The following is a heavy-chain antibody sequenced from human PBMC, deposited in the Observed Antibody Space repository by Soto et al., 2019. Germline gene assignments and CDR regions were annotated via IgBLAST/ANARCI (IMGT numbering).Heavy chain of an antibody. Sequence: SGPTLVNPTQTLTLTCTFSGFSLTTSGEAVGWIRQPPGKALEWLALIYWDDDKRSSPSLKSRLTITKDTSKNQVVLTMTNMDPVDTATYYCAHIPGSGQLLYSYYYYLDVWGKGTTVTVSS. D-gene: IGHD3-10*01. V-gene: IGHV2-5*02. CDR2: IYWDDDK. CDR1: GFSLTTSGEA. J-gene: IGHJ6*03. CDR3: AHIPGSGQLLYSYYYYLDV.